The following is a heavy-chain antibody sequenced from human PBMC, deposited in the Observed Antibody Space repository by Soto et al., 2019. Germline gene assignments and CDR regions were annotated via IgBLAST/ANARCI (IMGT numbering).Heavy chain of an antibody. CDR1: GYTFTSYA. CDR3: ARDFGGFLEWSYFDY. CDR2: LNAGNGNT. J-gene: IGHJ4*02. Sequence: QVQLVQSGAEVKKPGASVKVSCKASGYTFTSYAMHWVRQAPGQRLEWMGWLNAGNGNTKYSQKFQGRVTITRDTSASTAYMELSSLRSEDTAVYYCARDFGGFLEWSYFDYWGQGTLVTVSS. D-gene: IGHD3-3*01. V-gene: IGHV1-3*01.